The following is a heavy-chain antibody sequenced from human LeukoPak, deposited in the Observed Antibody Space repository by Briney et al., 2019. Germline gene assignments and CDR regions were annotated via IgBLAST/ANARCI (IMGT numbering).Heavy chain of an antibody. CDR3: ARRASWELGYFDY. V-gene: IGHV5-51*01. CDR2: IYPGDSDT. CDR1: GYIFTNYW. D-gene: IGHD1-26*01. Sequence: GESLKISCKGSGYIFTNYWIGWVRQMPGKGLEWMGIIYPGDSDTRYSPSFQGQVTISADKSISTAYLQWSSLKASGTAMYYCARRASWELGYFDYWGQGTLVTVSS. J-gene: IGHJ4*02.